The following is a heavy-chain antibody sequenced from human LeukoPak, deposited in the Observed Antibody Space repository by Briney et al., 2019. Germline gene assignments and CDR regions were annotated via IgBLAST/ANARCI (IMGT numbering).Heavy chain of an antibody. Sequence: GGSLRLSXAASGFTFRSYEMNWVRQAPGKGLEWISYISSSGSTTYYADSVKGRFTISRDNAENSLYLQMNSLRAEDTALYYCARDRITRVAEGTETFDIWGQGTMVTVSS. CDR1: GFTFRSYE. CDR3: ARDRITRVAEGTETFDI. V-gene: IGHV3-48*03. D-gene: IGHD2-15*01. J-gene: IGHJ3*02. CDR2: ISSSGSTT.